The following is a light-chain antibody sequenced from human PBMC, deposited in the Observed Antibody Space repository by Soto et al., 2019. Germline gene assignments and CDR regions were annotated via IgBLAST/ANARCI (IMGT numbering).Light chain of an antibody. CDR2: GAS. CDR3: QQYGSSPSYS. Sequence: DIVLTQSPGTLSLSPGERATLSCRTSQTVSSAYLAWYKQKPGQAPRLLIYGASSRATGIPDRFSGSGSGTDFTLTISRLEPEDSAVYYCQQYGSSPSYSFGQGTKLEIK. CDR1: QTVSSAY. V-gene: IGKV3-20*01. J-gene: IGKJ2*01.